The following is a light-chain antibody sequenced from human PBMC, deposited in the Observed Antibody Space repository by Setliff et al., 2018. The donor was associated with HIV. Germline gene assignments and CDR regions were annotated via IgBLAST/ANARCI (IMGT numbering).Light chain of an antibody. CDR3: ASWVGSLTRLYV. Sequence: QSVLTQPPSASGTPGQRVTISCSGSSSDIASNTVSWYQQLPGMSPKLLIYSNNQRPSGVPDRFSGSKSGTSASLAISGLQSEDDANYYCASWVGSLTRLYVFGTGTKVTVL. CDR1: SSDIASNT. J-gene: IGLJ1*01. CDR2: SNN. V-gene: IGLV1-44*01.